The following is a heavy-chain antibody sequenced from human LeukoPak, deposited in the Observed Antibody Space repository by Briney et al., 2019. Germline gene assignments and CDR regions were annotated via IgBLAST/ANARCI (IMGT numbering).Heavy chain of an antibody. V-gene: IGHV1-69*13. CDR2: IIPIFGTA. Sequence: SVKVSCKASGGTFISYAISWVRQAPGQGLEWMGGIIPIFGTANYAQKFQGRVTITADESTSTAYMELSSLRSEDTAVYYCASLEWLRHGGYYFDYWGQGTLVTVSS. CDR1: GGTFISYA. D-gene: IGHD5-12*01. CDR3: ASLEWLRHGGYYFDY. J-gene: IGHJ4*02.